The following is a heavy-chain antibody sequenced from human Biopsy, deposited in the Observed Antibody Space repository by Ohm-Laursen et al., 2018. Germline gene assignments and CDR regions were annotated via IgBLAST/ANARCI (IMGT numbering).Heavy chain of an antibody. CDR1: GGAITSYY. CDR2: VPYSGNA. V-gene: IGHV4-59*01. Sequence: GTLSLTCIVSGGAITSYYWSWTRQPPGKGLEWIGYVPYSGNADYNPSLKSRVTISLDKSTNQLSLKLRSVTAADTAVYYCARDGGHSGWYEGGMDVWGQGTTVTVSS. D-gene: IGHD6-19*01. J-gene: IGHJ6*02. CDR3: ARDGGHSGWYEGGMDV.